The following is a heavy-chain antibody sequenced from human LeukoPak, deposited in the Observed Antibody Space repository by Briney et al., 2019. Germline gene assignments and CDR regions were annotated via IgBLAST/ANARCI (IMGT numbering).Heavy chain of an antibody. CDR1: GFTVSSNY. D-gene: IGHD3-16*01. V-gene: IGHV3-53*01. CDR2: IYSRGST. Sequence: PGGSLRLSCAASGFTVSSNYMSWVRQAPGKGLEWVSVIYSRGSTYYADSVKGRFTISRDSSKNTLYLQMNSLRAEDTAVYYCARGPFMMDDYWGKGTLVTVSS. J-gene: IGHJ4*02. CDR3: ARGPFMMDDY.